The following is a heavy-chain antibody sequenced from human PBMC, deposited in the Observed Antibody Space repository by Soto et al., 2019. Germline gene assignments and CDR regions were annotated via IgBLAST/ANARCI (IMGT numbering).Heavy chain of an antibody. J-gene: IGHJ4*02. V-gene: IGHV1-69*01. CDR3: AGTHFDTSGYYPSALEY. Sequence: QVQLVQSGAEVKKPGSSVKVSCKASGGPFNSYVINWVRQAPGQGLEWMGGIIPVFGTAEYAQKFQGRVTITADEAASTAYMELSSLKPGDTAVYYCAGTHFDTSGYYPSALEYWGQGTQVSVSS. CDR1: GGPFNSYV. D-gene: IGHD3-22*01. CDR2: IIPVFGTA.